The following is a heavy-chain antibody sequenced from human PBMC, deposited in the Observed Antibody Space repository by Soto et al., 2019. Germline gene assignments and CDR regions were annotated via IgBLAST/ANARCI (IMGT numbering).Heavy chain of an antibody. Sequence: EVQPLESGGGLVQPGGSLRLSCAGSGFTFSTFAMNWVRQAPGKGLEWVSGLSGSGGSTYYSDSVKGRFTISRDNSKNTLYLQMNSLRAEDTAVYYCAKEVAGYYFDYWGQGTLVTVSS. CDR2: LSGSGGST. J-gene: IGHJ4*02. D-gene: IGHD2-15*01. V-gene: IGHV3-23*01. CDR3: AKEVAGYYFDY. CDR1: GFTFSTFA.